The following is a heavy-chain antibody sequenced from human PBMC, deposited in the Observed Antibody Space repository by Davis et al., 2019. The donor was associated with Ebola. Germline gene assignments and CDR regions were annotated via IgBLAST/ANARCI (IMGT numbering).Heavy chain of an antibody. V-gene: IGHV3-23*01. D-gene: IGHD3-16*01. J-gene: IGHJ4*02. CDR3: AKGEGGGTYYFDF. CDR2: NHGSGGST. Sequence: PGGSLRLSCVVSGLSFSSYAMSWVRQAPGKGLEWVSGNHGSGGSTYYADSVKGRFTISRDNSKNTLYLQMNSLRVEDTAVYYCAKGEGGGTYYFDFWGQGTLVTVSS. CDR1: GLSFSSYA.